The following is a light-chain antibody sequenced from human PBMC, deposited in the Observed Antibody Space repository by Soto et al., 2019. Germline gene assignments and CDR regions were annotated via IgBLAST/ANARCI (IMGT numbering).Light chain of an antibody. CDR1: RSNIGTNT. V-gene: IGLV1-44*01. Sequence: GSRSNIGTNTVTWYQQLPVTAPKLLIYSDNPRPSGVPDRFSGSKSGTSASLAISGLQSDDETAYYCAACHVRFVCFGAVTYLTFL. CDR3: AACHVRFVC. J-gene: IGLJ2*01. CDR2: SDN.